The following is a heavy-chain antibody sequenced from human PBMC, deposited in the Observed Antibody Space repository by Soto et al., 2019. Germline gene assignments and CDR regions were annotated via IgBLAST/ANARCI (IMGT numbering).Heavy chain of an antibody. V-gene: IGHV1-69*01. Sequence: QVQLVQSGAEVKKPASSVKVSCKASGGTFNNYPITWVRPAPGEGLEWLGGSIPIFGTANYAQNLQGRVTISVDESTSTAYMELSSLRSEDTAVYYCARCRGYSGDAHYYYFDMDVWGQGTTVTVSS. CDR2: SIPIFGTA. J-gene: IGHJ6*02. D-gene: IGHD5-12*01. CDR3: ARCRGYSGDAHYYYFDMDV. CDR1: GGTFNNYP.